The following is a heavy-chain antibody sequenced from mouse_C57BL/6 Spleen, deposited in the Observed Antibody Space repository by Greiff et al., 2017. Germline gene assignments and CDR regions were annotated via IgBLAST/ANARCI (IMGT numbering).Heavy chain of an antibody. CDR3: ARKGLRPFDD. Sequence: QVQLQQPGAELVKPGASVKLSCKASGYTFTSYWMQWVKQRPGQGLEWIGEIDPSNGYTNYNQKFKGKATLTVDTSSSTAYMQLSSLTSEDSAVYYCARKGLRPFDDWGKGTTLTVSS. D-gene: IGHD3-1*01. CDR2: IDPSNGYT. CDR1: GYTFTSYW. J-gene: IGHJ2*01. V-gene: IGHV1-50*01.